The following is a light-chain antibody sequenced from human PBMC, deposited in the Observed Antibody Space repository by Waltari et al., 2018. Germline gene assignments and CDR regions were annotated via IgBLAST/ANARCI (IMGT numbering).Light chain of an antibody. J-gene: IGKJ4*01. CDR1: QDIASL. CDR2: WAS. Sequence: DIQMTQSPSSVSASVRATVTITCRASQDIASLLAWYQQNPGQAPKLLIYWASTRESGVPDRFSGSGSGTDFTLTISSLQAEDVAVYYCQQYYSTRPLTFGGGTKVEIK. V-gene: IGKV4-1*01. CDR3: QQYYSTRPLT.